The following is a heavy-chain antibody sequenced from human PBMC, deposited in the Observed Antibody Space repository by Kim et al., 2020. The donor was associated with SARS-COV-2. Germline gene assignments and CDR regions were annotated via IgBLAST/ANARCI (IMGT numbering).Heavy chain of an antibody. J-gene: IGHJ4*02. D-gene: IGHD3-10*01. CDR3: ARDNGITMVRGGKVLQLDY. V-gene: IGHV4-39*07. Sequence: RVTISVDTSKNQFSLKLSSVTAADTAVYYCARDNGITMVRGGKVLQLDYWGQGTLVTVSS.